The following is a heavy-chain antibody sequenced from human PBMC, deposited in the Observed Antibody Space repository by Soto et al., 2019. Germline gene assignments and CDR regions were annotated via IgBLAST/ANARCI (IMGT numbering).Heavy chain of an antibody. D-gene: IGHD3-22*01. CDR3: ASNYYDSSGYYRFDY. J-gene: IGHJ4*02. V-gene: IGHV3-30-3*01. Sequence: VVSLILSCAASGFTFSSYAMHWVRQAPGKGLEWVAVISYDGSNKYYADSVKGRFTISRDNSKNTLYLQMNSLRAEDTAVYYCASNYYDSSGYYRFDYWGQGTLVTVSS. CDR2: ISYDGSNK. CDR1: GFTFSSYA.